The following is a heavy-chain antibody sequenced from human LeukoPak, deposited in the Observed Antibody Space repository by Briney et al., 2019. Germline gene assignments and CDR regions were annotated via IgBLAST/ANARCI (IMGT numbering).Heavy chain of an antibody. D-gene: IGHD3-3*01. CDR1: GFTFSSYA. CDR3: ARGSYYDFWSGYYTPYYFDY. CDR2: ISYDGSNK. J-gene: IGHJ4*02. V-gene: IGHV3-30*04. Sequence: GGSLRLSCAASGFTFSSYAMHWVRQAPGKGLEWVAVISYDGSNKYYADSAKGRFTISRDNSKNTLYLQMNSLRAEDTAVYYCARGSYYDFWSGYYTPYYFDYWGQGTLVTVSS.